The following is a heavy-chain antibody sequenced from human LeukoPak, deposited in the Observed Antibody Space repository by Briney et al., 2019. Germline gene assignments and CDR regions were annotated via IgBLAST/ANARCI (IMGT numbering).Heavy chain of an antibody. CDR2: IYYSGST. Sequence: SGTLSLTCTVSGGSISSYYWSWIRQPPGKGLEWIGYIYYSGSTNYNPSLKSRVTISLDTSKNQFSLKLSSVTAADTAVYYCARARGSVDAFDYWGQGTLVTVSS. D-gene: IGHD5/OR15-5a*01. CDR3: ARARGSVDAFDY. CDR1: GGSISSYY. J-gene: IGHJ4*02. V-gene: IGHV4-59*01.